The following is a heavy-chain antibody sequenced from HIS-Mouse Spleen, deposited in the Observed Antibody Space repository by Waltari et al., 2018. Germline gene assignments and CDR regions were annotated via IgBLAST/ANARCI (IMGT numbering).Heavy chain of an antibody. CDR1: GCSISSSSYY. V-gene: IGHV4-39*07. CDR3: AREIPYSSSWYDWYFDL. Sequence: QLQLQESGPGLVKPSETLSLTCTVSGCSISSSSYYWGWIRQPPGKGLEWIGSIYYRGRTHYNPSLKSRVTISVDTSKNQFSLKLSSVTAADTAVYYCAREIPYSSSWYDWYFDLWGRGTLVTVSS. CDR2: IYYRGRT. D-gene: IGHD6-13*01. J-gene: IGHJ2*01.